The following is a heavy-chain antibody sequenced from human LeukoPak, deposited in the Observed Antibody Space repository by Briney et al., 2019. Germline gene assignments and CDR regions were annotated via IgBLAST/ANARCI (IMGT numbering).Heavy chain of an antibody. J-gene: IGHJ6*03. V-gene: IGHV3-23*01. CDR3: AKGPKQLLVRRSVWAYMDV. D-gene: IGHD6-19*01. Sequence: PGGSLRLSCEASGFSFPYGMSWVRQAPGKGLEWVSGITNSGENTYYADSVKGRFTISRDNSKNTLFLEMNSLRTEDTAVYYCAKGPKQLLVRRSVWAYMDVWGKGTTVTISS. CDR1: GFSFPYG. CDR2: ITNSGENT.